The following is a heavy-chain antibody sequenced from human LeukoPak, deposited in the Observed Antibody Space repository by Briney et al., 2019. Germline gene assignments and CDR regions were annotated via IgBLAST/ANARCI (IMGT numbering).Heavy chain of an antibody. J-gene: IGHJ3*02. D-gene: IGHD5-18*01. CDR1: GGSISSYS. V-gene: IGHV4-59*12. CDR2: IYHSGST. Sequence: SETLSLTCTVSGGSISSYSWSWIRQPPGKGLEWIGYIYHSGSTYYNPSLKSRVTISVDRSKNQFSLKLSSVTAADTAVYYCARTGTAMVKSRAFDIWGQGTMVTVSS. CDR3: ARTGTAMVKSRAFDI.